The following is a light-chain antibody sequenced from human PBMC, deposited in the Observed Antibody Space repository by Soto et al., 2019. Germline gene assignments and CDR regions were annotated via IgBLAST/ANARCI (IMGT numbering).Light chain of an antibody. Sequence: EIRMTQFPDTLSASPGEGATLSCRAAQDVTTNFAWYQQKPGQAPRLLIYDISTRATGVPARFSGSGSGTEFTLSISGLQSEDFAVYYCQQYNTWPRTFGQGTKVDIK. CDR1: QDVTTN. V-gene: IGKV3-15*01. CDR3: QQYNTWPRT. J-gene: IGKJ1*01. CDR2: DIS.